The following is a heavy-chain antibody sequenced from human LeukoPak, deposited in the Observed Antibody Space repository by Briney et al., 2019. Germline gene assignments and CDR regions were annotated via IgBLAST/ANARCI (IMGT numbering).Heavy chain of an antibody. CDR3: ARGRGDSKGTSFDF. J-gene: IGHJ4*02. CDR2: IYHTGSA. V-gene: IGHV4-59*01. CDR1: GGSMNNYY. Sequence: SETLSLTCTDSGGSMNNYYWRWIRQSPGKGLEWVGYIYHTGSATYKPSLKSRVTLSLDTSKNQFSLRLNSVTAADTAVYYCARGRGDSKGTSFDFWGQGTLVTVSS. D-gene: IGHD3-22*01.